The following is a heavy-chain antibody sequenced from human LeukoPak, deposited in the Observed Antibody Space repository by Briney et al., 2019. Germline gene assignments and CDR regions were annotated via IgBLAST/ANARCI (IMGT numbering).Heavy chain of an antibody. Sequence: SETLSLTCTVSGGSISSYYWSWIRQPAGKGLESIGHISTSGSTNYNPSPKSRVTMSVDTSKNQFSLKLSSVTAADTAVYYCAKDRVVWFGEKLFDYWGQGTLVTVSS. CDR1: GGSISSYY. CDR2: ISTSGST. D-gene: IGHD3-10*01. J-gene: IGHJ4*02. V-gene: IGHV4-4*07. CDR3: AKDRVVWFGEKLFDY.